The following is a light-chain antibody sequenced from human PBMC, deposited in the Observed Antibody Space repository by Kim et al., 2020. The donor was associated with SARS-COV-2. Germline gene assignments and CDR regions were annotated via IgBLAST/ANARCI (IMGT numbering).Light chain of an antibody. V-gene: IGLV3-25*03. CDR1: ALPKQY. Sequence: SYELTQPPSVSVSPGQTARITCSGDALPKQYAYWYQQKPDQAPVLVIYKDSERPSGIPERFSGSSSGTTVTLTISGVQAEDEADYYCQSADSSGTYPDWV. CDR3: QSADSSGTYPDWV. CDR2: KDS. J-gene: IGLJ3*02.